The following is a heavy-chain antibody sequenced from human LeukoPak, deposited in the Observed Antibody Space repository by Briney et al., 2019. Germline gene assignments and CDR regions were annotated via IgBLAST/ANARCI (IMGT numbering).Heavy chain of an antibody. CDR2: IYYSGST. D-gene: IGHD2-2*01. Sequence: PSETLSLTCTVSGGSISSYYWSWIRQPPGKGLEWIGYIYYSGSTNYNPSLKSRVTISVDTSKNQFSLKLSSVTAADTVVYYCARHSRILFDPWGQGTLVTVSS. CDR1: GGSISSYY. CDR3: ARHSRILFDP. V-gene: IGHV4-59*08. J-gene: IGHJ5*02.